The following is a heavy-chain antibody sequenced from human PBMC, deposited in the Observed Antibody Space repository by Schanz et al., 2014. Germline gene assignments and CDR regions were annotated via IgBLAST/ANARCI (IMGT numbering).Heavy chain of an antibody. CDR3: ARSRGFDSIFDF. J-gene: IGHJ4*02. V-gene: IGHV3-23*01. Sequence: EVQLLESGGGLVQPGGSLRLSCAASGFTFSIYGMSWVRQAPGKGLEWVSAINGNGGITYYADPVKGRFTISRDNSKNTLYLQMKSLRVEDTAVYYCARSRGFDSIFDFWGRGTLVTVSS. CDR1: GFTFSIYG. CDR2: INGNGGIT. D-gene: IGHD5-12*01.